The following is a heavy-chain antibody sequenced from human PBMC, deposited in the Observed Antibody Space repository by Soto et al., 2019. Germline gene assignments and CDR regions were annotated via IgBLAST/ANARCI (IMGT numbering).Heavy chain of an antibody. Sequence: QVQLQESGPGLVKPSETLSLTCVVSGGSISRYRWSWIRQPPGKGLEWIGYIFYNGTTSYNSSLKSRVTISVDLSKNHLSLTLASVTAAVTAVYYCARSFFPWGQGTLVVVSS. J-gene: IGHJ5*02. CDR2: IFYNGTT. V-gene: IGHV4-59*01. CDR1: GGSISRYR. CDR3: ARSFFP.